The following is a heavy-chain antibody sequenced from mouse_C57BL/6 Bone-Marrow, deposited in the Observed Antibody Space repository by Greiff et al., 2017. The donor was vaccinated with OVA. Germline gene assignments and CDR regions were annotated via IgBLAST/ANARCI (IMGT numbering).Heavy chain of an antibody. J-gene: IGHJ4*01. V-gene: IGHV1-55*01. CDR1: GYTFTSYW. Sequence: VQLQQSGPELVKPGASVKISCKASGYTFTSYWITWVKQRPGQGLEWIGDIYPGSGSTNYNEKFKSKATLTVDTSSSTAYMQLSSLTSEDSAVYYCARRVYWGYAMDYWGQGTSVTVSS. D-gene: IGHD1-1*01. CDR2: IYPGSGST. CDR3: ARRVYWGYAMDY.